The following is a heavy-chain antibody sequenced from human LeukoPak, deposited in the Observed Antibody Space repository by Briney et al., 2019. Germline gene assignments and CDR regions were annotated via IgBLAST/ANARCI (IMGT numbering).Heavy chain of an antibody. CDR2: IYTSGST. CDR3: ARAVTGSRYYYYYMDV. J-gene: IGHJ6*03. D-gene: IGHD3-9*01. V-gene: IGHV4-61*02. CDR1: GYSISSGSYY. Sequence: SSETLSLTCTVSGYSISSGSYYWSWIRQPAGKGLEWIGRIYTSGSTNYNPSLKSRVTISVDTSKNQFSLKLSSVTAADTAVYYCARAVTGSRYYYYYMDVWGKGTTVTVSS.